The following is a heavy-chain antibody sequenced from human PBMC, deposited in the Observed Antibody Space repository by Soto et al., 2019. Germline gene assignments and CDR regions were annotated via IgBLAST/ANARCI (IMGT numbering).Heavy chain of an antibody. CDR1: GGSFSGYY. J-gene: IGHJ5*02. CDR3: ARLNRRWFDP. CDR2: INHSGST. V-gene: IGHV4-34*01. Sequence: SETLSLTCAVYGGSFSGYYWSWIRQPPGKGLEWIGEINHSGSTNYNPSLKSRVTISVDTSKNQFSLKLSSVTAADTAVYYCARLNRRWFDPWGQGTLVTVAS.